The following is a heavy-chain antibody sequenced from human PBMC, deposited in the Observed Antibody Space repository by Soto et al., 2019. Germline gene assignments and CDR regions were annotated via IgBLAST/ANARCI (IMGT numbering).Heavy chain of an antibody. CDR1: GFTFSTYA. CDR2: GSGSGGNT. J-gene: IGHJ6*02. Sequence: VQLLESGGGLLQPGGSLRLSCAASGFTFSTYAMTWVCQAPGKGPEWVSSGSGSGGNTLYADSVKGRFTISRDNSKNTLYLQMNSLRAGDTAVYYCAKGRAPSGWYPPYYYGMDVWGQGTTVIVSS. V-gene: IGHV3-23*01. CDR3: AKGRAPSGWYPPYYYGMDV. D-gene: IGHD6-19*01.